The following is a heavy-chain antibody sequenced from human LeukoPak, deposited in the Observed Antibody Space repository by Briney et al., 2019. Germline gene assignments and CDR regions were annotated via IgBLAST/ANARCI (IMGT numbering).Heavy chain of an antibody. CDR3: ARVSWFPGTSYYYMDV. CDR2: IYYSGSA. D-gene: IGHD1-1*01. CDR1: GGSISSSSYY. Sequence: SETLSLTCAVSGGSISSSSYYWGWIRQPPGKGLEWIGSIYYSGSAYYNPSLKSRVTISVDTSKNQFSLKLSSVTAADTAVYYCARVSWFPGTSYYYMDVWGKGTTVTVSS. J-gene: IGHJ6*03. V-gene: IGHV4-39*07.